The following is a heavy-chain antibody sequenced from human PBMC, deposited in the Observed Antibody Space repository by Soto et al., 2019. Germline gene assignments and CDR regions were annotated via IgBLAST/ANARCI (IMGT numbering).Heavy chain of an antibody. Sequence: QVQLVESGGGVVQPGRSLRLSCAASGFTFNNYGMHWVRQAPGKGLEWVADISYDVTNIHYADSVKGRFTISRDNSKNTLYLQMNSLRAEDTAVYYCARVRTHITYYYYGMDVWGQGTTVTVSS. V-gene: IGHV3-33*01. D-gene: IGHD1-20*01. J-gene: IGHJ6*02. CDR3: ARVRTHITYYYYGMDV. CDR1: GFTFNNYG. CDR2: ISYDVTNI.